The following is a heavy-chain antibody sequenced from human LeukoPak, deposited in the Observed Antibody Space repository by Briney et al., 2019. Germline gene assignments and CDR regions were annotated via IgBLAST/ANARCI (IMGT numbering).Heavy chain of an antibody. CDR2: ITDRSITI. D-gene: IGHD6-19*01. V-gene: IGHV3-48*04. Sequence: GGSLRLSCAASGFTFSSYNMNWVRQAPGKGLEWVSYITDRSITIYYADSVKGRFTISRDNAKNSLYLQMNSLRAEDTAVYYCARSSSGWYNDGFDIWGQGTMVTVSS. CDR3: ARSSSGWYNDGFDI. J-gene: IGHJ3*02. CDR1: GFTFSSYN.